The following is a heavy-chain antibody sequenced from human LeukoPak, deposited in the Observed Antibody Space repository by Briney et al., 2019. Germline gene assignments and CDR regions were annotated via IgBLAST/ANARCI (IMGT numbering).Heavy chain of an antibody. V-gene: IGHV3-48*01. J-gene: IGHJ4*02. D-gene: IGHD4-17*01. Sequence: PGGSLRLSCAASGFTFSAYSMNWVRQAPEKGLEWVSYIGSSSSPIYYADSVKGRFTISRDNAKNSLYLQMDSLRAEDTAVYYGARDQAYGLDYWGQGTLSPSPQ. CDR2: IGSSSSPI. CDR1: GFTFSAYS. CDR3: ARDQAYGLDY.